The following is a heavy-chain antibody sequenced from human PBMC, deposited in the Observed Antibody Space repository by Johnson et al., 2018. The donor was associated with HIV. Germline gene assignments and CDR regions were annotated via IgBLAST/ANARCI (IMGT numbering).Heavy chain of an antibody. J-gene: IGHJ3*02. CDR3: ARVGLIVVVIAIGAFDI. D-gene: IGHD2-21*01. Sequence: VQLVESGGGLVQAGGSLRLSCAASGFTFSSYWMHWVRQAPGKGLVWVSRISSDGSGTSYADSVKGRFTISRDNAKNTLYLQMSSLRAEDTAVYYCARVGLIVVVIAIGAFDIWGQGTMVTVSS. CDR1: GFTFSSYW. V-gene: IGHV3-74*01. CDR2: ISSDGSGT.